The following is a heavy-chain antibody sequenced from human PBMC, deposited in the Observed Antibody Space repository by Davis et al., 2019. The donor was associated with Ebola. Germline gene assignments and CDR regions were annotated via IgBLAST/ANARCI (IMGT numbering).Heavy chain of an antibody. D-gene: IGHD4-17*01. Sequence: SVKVSCKASGGTFSSYAISWVRQAPGQGLEWMGRIIPILGIANYAQKFQGRVTITADKSTSTAYMELRSLRSDDTAVYYCARDRSAVTDAFDIWGQGTMVTVSS. J-gene: IGHJ3*02. CDR2: IIPILGIA. CDR1: GGTFSSYA. V-gene: IGHV1-69*04. CDR3: ARDRSAVTDAFDI.